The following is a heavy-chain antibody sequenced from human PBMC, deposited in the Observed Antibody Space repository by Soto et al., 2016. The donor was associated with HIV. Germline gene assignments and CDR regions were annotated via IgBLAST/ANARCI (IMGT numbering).Heavy chain of an antibody. CDR1: GFTFSSYS. CDR2: IYYSGST. J-gene: IGHJ4*02. Sequence: VQLVESGGGLVKPGGSLRLSCAVSGFTFSSYSMNWVRQAPGKGLEWIGYIYYSGSTYYNPSLKSRVTISVDTSKNQFSLKLSSVTAADTAVYYCARQNPAAAGNPFDYWGQGTLVTVSS. D-gene: IGHD6-13*01. CDR3: ARQNPAAAGNPFDY. V-gene: IGHV4-59*06.